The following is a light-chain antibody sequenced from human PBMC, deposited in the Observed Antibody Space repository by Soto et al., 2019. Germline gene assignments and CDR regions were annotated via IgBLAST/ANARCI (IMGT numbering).Light chain of an antibody. J-gene: IGLJ1*01. CDR3: SSYAGSKGV. CDR1: SSDVGGYNY. V-gene: IGLV2-8*01. CDR2: EVS. Sequence: QSVLTQPPSASGSPGQSVTISCTGTSSDVGGYNYVSWYQQHPGKAPKLMIYEVSKRPSGGPDRFSGSKSGNTASLTVSGLQAEDEADDYCSSYAGSKGVFGTGTKLTVL.